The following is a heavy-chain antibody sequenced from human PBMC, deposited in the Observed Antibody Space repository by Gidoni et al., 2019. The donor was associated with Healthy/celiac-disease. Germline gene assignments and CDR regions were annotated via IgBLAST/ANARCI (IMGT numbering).Heavy chain of an antibody. V-gene: IGHV3-30*18. CDR3: AKDKALDSSGSPMDV. Sequence: QVQLVESGGGVVQPGRSLRLSCAPSGFTFSSYGMHWVRQAPGKGLEWVAVISYDGSNKYYADSVKGRFTISRDNSKNTLYLQMNSLRAEDTAVYYCAKDKALDSSGSPMDVWGKGTTVTVSS. CDR1: GFTFSSYG. J-gene: IGHJ6*03. D-gene: IGHD3-22*01. CDR2: ISYDGSNK.